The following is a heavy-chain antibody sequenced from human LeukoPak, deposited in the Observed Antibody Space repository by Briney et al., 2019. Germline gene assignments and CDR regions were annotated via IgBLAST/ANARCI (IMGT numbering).Heavy chain of an antibody. V-gene: IGHV3-30*19. CDR2: TSSDGNK. D-gene: IGHD3-16*01. CDR1: GFTFSHFG. Sequence: GTSLRLSCEASGFTFSHFGMHWVRQAPGKGLEWVALTSSDGNKYFADSVQGRFTISRDNSRNTVYLQLDSLRPDDTAVYYCARERGIRALYFDNWGQGTLVTVSS. J-gene: IGHJ4*02. CDR3: ARERGIRALYFDN.